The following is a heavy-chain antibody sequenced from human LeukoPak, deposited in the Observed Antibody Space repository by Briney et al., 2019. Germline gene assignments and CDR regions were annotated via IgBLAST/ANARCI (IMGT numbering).Heavy chain of an antibody. D-gene: IGHD3-10*01. CDR2: IRYDGSNK. CDR3: AKEHKKRTYGSGSGFDY. J-gene: IGHJ4*02. V-gene: IGHV3-30*02. Sequence: GGSLRLSCAASGFTFSSYGMHWVRQAPGKGLEWVAFIRYDGSNKYYADSVKGRFTISRDNSKNTLYLQMNSLRAEDTAVYYCAKEHKKRTYGSGSGFDYWGQGTLVTVSS. CDR1: GFTFSSYG.